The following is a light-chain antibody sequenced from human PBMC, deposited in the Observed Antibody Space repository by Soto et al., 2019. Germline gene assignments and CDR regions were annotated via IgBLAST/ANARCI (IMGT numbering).Light chain of an antibody. CDR3: QQRHMWPIT. Sequence: EIVMTQSPATLSVSLGERATLSCRASQSVSNNLAWYQQKHGQAPRLLFYGASTRATGIPARFSGSGSGTEFTLTISSLQSEDFAVYYCQQRHMWPITFGQGTRLEIK. J-gene: IGKJ5*01. V-gene: IGKV3-15*01. CDR2: GAS. CDR1: QSVSNN.